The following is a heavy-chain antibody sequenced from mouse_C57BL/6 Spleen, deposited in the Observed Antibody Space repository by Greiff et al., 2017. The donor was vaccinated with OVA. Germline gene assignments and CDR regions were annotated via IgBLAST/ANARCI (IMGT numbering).Heavy chain of an antibody. D-gene: IGHD3-2*02. J-gene: IGHJ2*01. V-gene: IGHV1-7*01. CDR2: INPCSSYT. CDR3: TRRRPGYGDFDY. CDR1: GYTFTSYW. Sequence: VQLQQSGAELAKPGASVKLSCKASGYTFTSYWMHWVKQRPGQGLEWIGDINPCSSYTNYNQKFKGKATLTADKSSSTAYMQLSSLTYEDSVVYCCTRRRPGYGDFDYWVQGTPLTVSA.